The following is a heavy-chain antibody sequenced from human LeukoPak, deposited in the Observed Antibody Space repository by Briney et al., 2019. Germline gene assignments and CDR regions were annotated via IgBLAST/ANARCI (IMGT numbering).Heavy chain of an antibody. D-gene: IGHD2-2*01. CDR2: IWSDGSNK. J-gene: IGHJ6*02. V-gene: IGHV3-33*06. Sequence: PGGSLRLSCAASGFTFNNYGMHWVRQAPGKGLEWVAVIWSDGSNKYYADSVKGRFTISRDNPKSTLYLQVNSLSAEDTAVYLCAKDGSSRMNGMDVWGQGTTVTVSS. CDR3: AKDGSSRMNGMDV. CDR1: GFTFNNYG.